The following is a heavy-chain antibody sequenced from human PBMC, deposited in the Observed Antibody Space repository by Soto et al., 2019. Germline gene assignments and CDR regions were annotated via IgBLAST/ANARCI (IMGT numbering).Heavy chain of an antibody. CDR3: ARGRYDYDYVWGSYRISYYFDY. V-gene: IGHV4-31*03. CDR2: SYYSGST. CDR1: GGAISSVGYY. J-gene: IGHJ4*01. D-gene: IGHD3-16*02. Sequence: SETLSLTCTVSGGAISSVGYYWSWIRQHPGKGLEWIGYSYYSGSTYYNPSLKSRVTISLDTSKNQLSLKLSSVTAADTAVYYCARGRYDYDYVWGSYRISYYFDYWGQGTLVTVSS.